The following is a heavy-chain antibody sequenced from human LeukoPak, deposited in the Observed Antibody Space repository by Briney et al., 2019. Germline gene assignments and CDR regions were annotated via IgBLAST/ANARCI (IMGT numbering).Heavy chain of an antibody. V-gene: IGHV4-38-2*02. CDR3: ASLGWYYDFWSGYYTGDRYWFDP. CDR1: GYSISSGYY. D-gene: IGHD3-3*01. J-gene: IGHJ5*02. Sequence: SETLSLTCTVSGYSISSGYYWGWIRQPPGKGLEWIGIIYHSGSTYYNPSLKSRVTISVDTSKNQFSLKLSSVTAADTAVYYCASLGWYYDFWSGYYTGDRYWFDPWGQGTLVTVSS. CDR2: IYHSGST.